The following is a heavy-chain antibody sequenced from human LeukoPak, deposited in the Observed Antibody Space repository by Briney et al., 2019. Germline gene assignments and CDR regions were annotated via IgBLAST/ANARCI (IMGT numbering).Heavy chain of an antibody. Sequence: PGGSLRLSCAASGFTVSTNYMSWVRQAPGKGLEWVSVIYGGGSTYYADSVKGRFTISRDNSKNTLYLQMNSLRAEDTAVYYCAKLGGGSGWYGPGYFDYWGQGTLVTVSS. J-gene: IGHJ4*02. CDR1: GFTVSTNY. V-gene: IGHV3-53*01. CDR3: AKLGGGSGWYGPGYFDY. D-gene: IGHD6-19*01. CDR2: IYGGGST.